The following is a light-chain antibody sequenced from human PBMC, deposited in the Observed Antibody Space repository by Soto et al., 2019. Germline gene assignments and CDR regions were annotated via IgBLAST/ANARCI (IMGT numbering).Light chain of an antibody. J-gene: IGKJ2*01. V-gene: IGKV1-39*01. Sequence: DIQMTQSPSSMSASVGERVTITCRASQSISSYLNWYQQKPGKAPKLLIYAASSLQSGVPSRFSGSGSGTDFTLTISSLQPEDFATYYCQQSYSTPPYTFGQGTKLAIK. CDR1: QSISSY. CDR3: QQSYSTPPYT. CDR2: AAS.